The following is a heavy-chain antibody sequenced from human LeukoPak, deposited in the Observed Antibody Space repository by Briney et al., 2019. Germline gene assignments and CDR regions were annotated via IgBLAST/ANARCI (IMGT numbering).Heavy chain of an antibody. CDR3: AKDREEQLVRGWFDP. CDR2: MRYNGGNG. Sequence: QTGGSLRLSCAASGFTFSKYSMHWVRQAPGKGLEWVAFMRYNGGNGYYADSVKGRFTISRDNLKGMLHLQMNSLRTDDTGLYFCAKDREEQLVRGWFDPWGQGTLVTVSS. CDR1: GFTFSKYS. J-gene: IGHJ5*02. V-gene: IGHV3-30*02. D-gene: IGHD6-13*01.